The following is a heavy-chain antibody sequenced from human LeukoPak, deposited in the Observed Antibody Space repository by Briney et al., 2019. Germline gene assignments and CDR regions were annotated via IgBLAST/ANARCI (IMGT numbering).Heavy chain of an antibody. D-gene: IGHD4-17*01. J-gene: IGHJ4*02. V-gene: IGHV3-48*01. CDR2: ISSSSTTI. Sequence: PGGSLRLSCAASGFTFSSYSMNWVRQAPGKGLEWVSYISSSSTTIYYADSVKGRFTISRDNAKNSLYLQMNSLRPEDTAVYYCARDPDYGDSANYWGQGTLVTVSS. CDR3: ARDPDYGDSANY. CDR1: GFTFSSYS.